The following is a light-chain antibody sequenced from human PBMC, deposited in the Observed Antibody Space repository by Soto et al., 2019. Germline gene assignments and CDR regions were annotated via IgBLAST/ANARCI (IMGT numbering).Light chain of an antibody. CDR2: EVS. CDR1: SSDIGGSNY. CDR3: SSYTSSSTDV. Sequence: QSALTQPASVSGSPGQSITISCTGTSSDIGGSNYVSWYRHHPGKAPKLMIYEVSKRPSGVSNRFSGSKSGNTASLTISGLQAEDEADYYCSSYTSSSTDVFGTGTKVPVL. J-gene: IGLJ1*01. V-gene: IGLV2-14*01.